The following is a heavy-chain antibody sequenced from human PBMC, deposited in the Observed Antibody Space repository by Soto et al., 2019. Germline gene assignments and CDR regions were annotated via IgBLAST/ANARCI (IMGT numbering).Heavy chain of an antibody. D-gene: IGHD2-8*02. J-gene: IGHJ4*02. V-gene: IGHV4-31*03. CDR3: ARATSFSGHHGY. Sequence: QLQLQESGPGLVKPSQTLSLACTVSGGSFSSGGYYWSWIRQHPGKGLEWIGYIYYSGSTYYNPSLKSRITISLDTSKNQFSLKLSSVTAVDTAVYYCARATSFSGHHGYWGQGTLVTVSS. CDR1: GGSFSSGGYY. CDR2: IYYSGST.